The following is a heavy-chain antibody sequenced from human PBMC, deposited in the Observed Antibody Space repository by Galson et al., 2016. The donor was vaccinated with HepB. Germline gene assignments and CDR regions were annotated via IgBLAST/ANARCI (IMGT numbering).Heavy chain of an antibody. CDR1: GFSVSSNY. CDR3: ARRRGSGSHDY. V-gene: IGHV3-53*01. D-gene: IGHD3-10*01. Sequence: SLRLSCAASGFSVSSNYMSWVRQAPGKGLQWVSVIFSGGSTYYADSVKGRFTISRDNAKNSLYLQMNSLRAEDTAVYYCARRRGSGSHDYWGQGTLVTVSS. J-gene: IGHJ4*02. CDR2: IFSGGST.